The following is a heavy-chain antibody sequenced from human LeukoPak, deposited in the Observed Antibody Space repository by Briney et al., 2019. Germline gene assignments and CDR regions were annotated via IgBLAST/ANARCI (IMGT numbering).Heavy chain of an antibody. D-gene: IGHD6-19*01. Sequence: ASVKVSCKTSGYTFTGYYMHWVRQAPGQGLEWMGRINPKSGGTDYAQEFQGRVTMTRDTSISTAYMELSRLRSDDTAVYYCAASIALTGNFFDYWGQGTLVTVSS. V-gene: IGHV1-2*06. CDR1: GYTFTGYY. J-gene: IGHJ4*02. CDR3: AASIALTGNFFDY. CDR2: INPKSGGT.